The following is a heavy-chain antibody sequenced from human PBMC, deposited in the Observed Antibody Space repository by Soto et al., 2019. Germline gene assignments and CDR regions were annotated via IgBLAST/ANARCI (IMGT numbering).Heavy chain of an antibody. CDR2: ISTNGGST. V-gene: IGHV3-64*04. CDR1: GFTFSIYA. CDR3: AKDVLRFLEWLAFYGMDV. J-gene: IGHJ6*02. D-gene: IGHD3-3*01. Sequence: GSLRLSCSASGFTFSIYAMHWVRQAPGKGLEYVSSISTNGGSTDYADSVKGRFTISRDNSKNTLYLQMNSLRAEDTAVYYCAKDVLRFLEWLAFYGMDVWGQGTTVTVSS.